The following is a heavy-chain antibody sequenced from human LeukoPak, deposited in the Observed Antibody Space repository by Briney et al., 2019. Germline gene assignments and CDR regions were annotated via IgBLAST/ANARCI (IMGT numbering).Heavy chain of an antibody. CDR2: IYPGDSDT. Sequence: GESLKISCKGSGYSFTSYWIGWGRQMPGKGLEWMGIIYPGDSDTRYSPYFQGQVTISADKSISTAYLQWSSLKASDTAMYYCARRPGSSNGFGGMDVWGQGTTVTVSS. CDR3: ARRPGSSNGFGGMDV. V-gene: IGHV5-51*01. D-gene: IGHD2-8*01. J-gene: IGHJ6*02. CDR1: GYSFTSYW.